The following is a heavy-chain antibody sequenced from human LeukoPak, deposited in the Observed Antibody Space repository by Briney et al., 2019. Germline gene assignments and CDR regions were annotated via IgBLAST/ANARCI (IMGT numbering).Heavy chain of an antibody. D-gene: IGHD3-22*01. CDR1: GGSFSGYY. CDR2: INHSGST. Sequence: SETLSLTCAVYGGSFSGYYWSWVRQPPGKGLEWIGEINHSGSTNYNPSLKSRVTISVDTSKNQFSLKLSSVTAADTAVYYCARGRHIYYYYDSSGYPSRLDYWGQGTLVTVSS. V-gene: IGHV4-34*01. CDR3: ARGRHIYYYYDSSGYPSRLDY. J-gene: IGHJ4*02.